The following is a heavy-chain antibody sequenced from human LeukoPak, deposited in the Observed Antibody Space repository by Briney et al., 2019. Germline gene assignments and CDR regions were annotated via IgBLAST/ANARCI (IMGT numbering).Heavy chain of an antibody. D-gene: IGHD5-18*01. J-gene: IGHJ4*02. CDR2: INPSSGST. Sequence: ASVKVSCKASGYTFTSYYMHWVRQAPGQGLEWMGIINPSSGSTSYAQKFQGRVTMARDTSASTVYMELSSMRSEDTDVYYCARGGVRTGIQLWEFGYWGQGTLVTVSS. CDR1: GYTFTSYY. V-gene: IGHV1-46*01. CDR3: ARGGVRTGIQLWEFGY.